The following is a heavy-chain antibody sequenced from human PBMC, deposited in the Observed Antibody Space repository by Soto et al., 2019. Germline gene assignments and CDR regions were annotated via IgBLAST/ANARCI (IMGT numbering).Heavy chain of an antibody. J-gene: IGHJ4*02. Sequence: QVQLVQSGAEVKKPGASVKVSCKASGYTFTSYGISWVRQAPGQGLEWMGWISAYNGNKKYAQKLQGRVTMTTGTATSTACMELRCLRSDDTVVYYCARDLGKQLFDYLGQRPLVTVST. CDR2: ISAYNGNK. CDR3: ARDLGKQLFDY. CDR1: GYTFTSYG. V-gene: IGHV1-18*01. D-gene: IGHD6-13*01.